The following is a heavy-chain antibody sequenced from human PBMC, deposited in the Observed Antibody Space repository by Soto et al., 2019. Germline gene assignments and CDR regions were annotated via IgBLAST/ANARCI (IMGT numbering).Heavy chain of an antibody. V-gene: IGHV3-33*01. CDR3: ARGLFTPYGMDV. Sequence: EGSLRLSCAASGFTFSSYGMHWVRQAPGKGLEWVAVIWYDGSNKYYADSVKGRFTISRDNSKNTLYLQMNSLRAEDTAVYYCARGLFTPYGMDVWGQGTTVTVSS. CDR1: GFTFSSYG. CDR2: IWYDGSNK. J-gene: IGHJ6*02.